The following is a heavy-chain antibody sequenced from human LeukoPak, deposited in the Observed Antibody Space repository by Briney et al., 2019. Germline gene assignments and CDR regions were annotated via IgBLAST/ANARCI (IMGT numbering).Heavy chain of an antibody. Sequence: PGGSLRLSCAASGFTFSSYAMSWVRQAPGKGLEWVSAISGSGGGTYYADSVKGRFTISRDNSKNTLYLQMNSLRAEDTAVYYCAKGRMINSGAFDIWGQGTMVTVSS. J-gene: IGHJ3*02. CDR1: GFTFSSYA. CDR3: AKGRMINSGAFDI. D-gene: IGHD3-22*01. V-gene: IGHV3-23*01. CDR2: ISGSGGGT.